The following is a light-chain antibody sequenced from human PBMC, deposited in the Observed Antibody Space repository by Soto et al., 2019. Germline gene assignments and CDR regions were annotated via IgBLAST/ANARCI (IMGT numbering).Light chain of an antibody. Sequence: QSALTQPASVSGSPGRSITISCTGTSSDVGSHNLVSWYQQHPGQAPKLMIYEVSKRPLGVSTRFSASKSGNTASLTNSGLQAEDEADYYCCSYGGSRAVFGGGTQLTVL. J-gene: IGLJ7*01. CDR2: EVS. CDR1: SSDVGSHNL. V-gene: IGLV2-23*02. CDR3: CSYGGSRAV.